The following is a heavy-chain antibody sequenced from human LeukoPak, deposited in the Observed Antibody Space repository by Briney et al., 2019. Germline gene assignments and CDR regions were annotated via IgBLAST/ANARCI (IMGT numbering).Heavy chain of an antibody. V-gene: IGHV1-69*13. CDR1: GGTFSSYA. D-gene: IGHD6-6*01. Sequence: SVKVSCEASGGTFSSYAISWVRQAPGEGLEWMGGIIPIFGTANYAQKFQGRVTITADESTSTAYMELRSLRSEDTAVYYCARLSIAARINYYYGMDVWGQGTTVTVSS. J-gene: IGHJ6*02. CDR2: IIPIFGTA. CDR3: ARLSIAARINYYYGMDV.